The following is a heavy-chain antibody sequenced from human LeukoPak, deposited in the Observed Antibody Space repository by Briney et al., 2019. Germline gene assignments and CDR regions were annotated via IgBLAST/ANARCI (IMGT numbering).Heavy chain of an antibody. J-gene: IGHJ4*02. CDR1: GYTFSSYW. CDR3: ARQNDFRLDY. D-gene: IGHD3-3*01. V-gene: IGHV5-51*01. CDR2: IYPGDSDT. Sequence: GESLKISCKGSGYTFSSYWIGWVRQMPWKGLEWMGIIYPGDSDTRYSPSLQGQVTISVDTSIGTAYLQWSSLKASDTAIYYCARQNDFRLDYWGQGTLSPSPQ.